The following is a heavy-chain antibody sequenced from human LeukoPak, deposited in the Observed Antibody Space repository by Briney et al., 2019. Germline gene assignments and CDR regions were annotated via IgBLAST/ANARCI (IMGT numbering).Heavy chain of an antibody. V-gene: IGHV4-59*08. Sequence: SETLSLTCTVSDDSISTYFWSWIRQPPGKGLEWIGYIYYSGSTKYNPSLKSRVTMAVDTSKNQFSLKLSSVTAADTAVYYCARPATRTTPYDAFDIWGQGTMVTVSS. CDR3: ARPATRTTPYDAFDI. J-gene: IGHJ3*02. D-gene: IGHD4-17*01. CDR1: DDSISTYF. CDR2: IYYSGST.